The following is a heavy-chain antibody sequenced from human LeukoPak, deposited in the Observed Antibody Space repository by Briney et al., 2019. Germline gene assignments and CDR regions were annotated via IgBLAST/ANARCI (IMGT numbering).Heavy chain of an antibody. CDR3: GRGSSGPDY. D-gene: IGHD6-25*01. CDR1: GFTFSSYT. V-gene: IGHV3-23*01. CDR2: ISASGGST. J-gene: IGHJ4*02. Sequence: PGGSLRLSCAAPGFTFSSYTMTWVRQAPGKGLEWVSAISASGGSTYYADSVKGRFTISRDNSKNTLYLQMNSLRAEDTAVYYCGRGSSGPDYWGQGTLVTVSS.